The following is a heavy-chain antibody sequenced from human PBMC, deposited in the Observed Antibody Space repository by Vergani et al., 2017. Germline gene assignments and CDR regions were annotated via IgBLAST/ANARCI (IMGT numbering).Heavy chain of an antibody. Sequence: QLQLHKSGPGLVKPSETLSLTCTLSGGSISSSSHFWGWLRQTPGKGLEWIGSIYYTGSAYYNPSLKSRVSISVDASKNQFSLKLSSVTAADTAVYYCARGRGYYYYMDVWGKGTTVTVSS. CDR1: GGSISSSSHF. CDR3: ARGRGYYYYMDV. J-gene: IGHJ6*03. CDR2: IYYTGSA. V-gene: IGHV4-39*07. D-gene: IGHD3-10*01.